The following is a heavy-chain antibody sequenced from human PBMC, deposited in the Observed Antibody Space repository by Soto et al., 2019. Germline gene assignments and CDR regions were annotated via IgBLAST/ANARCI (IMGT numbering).Heavy chain of an antibody. D-gene: IGHD3-16*01. V-gene: IGHV3-30*18. J-gene: IGHJ4*02. CDR3: AKDSREVRGDYEPYYFDY. CDR1: GFTFSTYV. Sequence: QVQLVESGGGVVQPARSLRLSCAASGFTFSTYVFQCVRQARGKRLEWVAVISDDGSNKYYADSVNGRFTNSRDNSNNTLYLQMNSLRAEDTAVYYCAKDSREVRGDYEPYYFDYWGQGALVTGAS. CDR2: ISDDGSNK.